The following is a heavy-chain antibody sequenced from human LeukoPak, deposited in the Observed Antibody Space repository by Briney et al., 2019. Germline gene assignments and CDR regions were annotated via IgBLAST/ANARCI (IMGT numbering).Heavy chain of an antibody. V-gene: IGHV3-48*01. CDR3: ARDKVTYYYDSSGYPDY. Sequence: GSLRLSCAASGFTFSSYSMNWVRQAPGKGLEWVSYISSSSSTIYYADSVKGRFTISRDNAKNSLYLQMNSLRAEDTAVYYCARDKVTYYYDSSGYPDYWGQGTLVTVSS. J-gene: IGHJ4*02. CDR1: GFTFSSYS. CDR2: ISSSSSTI. D-gene: IGHD3-22*01.